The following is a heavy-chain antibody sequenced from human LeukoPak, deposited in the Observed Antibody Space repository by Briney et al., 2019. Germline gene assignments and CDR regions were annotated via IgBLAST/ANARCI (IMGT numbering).Heavy chain of an antibody. J-gene: IGHJ4*02. D-gene: IGHD3-22*01. CDR2: IYYSGST. CDR3: ARLVPLRGGYPILPGRFDY. Sequence: SETLSLTCTVSGGSVSSGSYYWSWIRQPPGKGLEWIGYIYYSGSTNYNPSLKSRVTISVDTSKNQFSLKLSSVTAADTAVYFRARLVPLRGGYPILPGRFDYWGQGTLVTVSS. V-gene: IGHV4-61*01. CDR1: GGSVSSGSYY.